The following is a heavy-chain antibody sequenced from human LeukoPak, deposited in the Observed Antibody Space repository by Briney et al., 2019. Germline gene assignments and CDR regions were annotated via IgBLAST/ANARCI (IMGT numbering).Heavy chain of an antibody. J-gene: IGHJ6*02. V-gene: IGHV3-21*01. Sequence: PGGSLRLSCAASGFTFSSYSMNWVRQAPGKGLEWVSSISSSSSYIYYADSVKGRFTISRDNAKNSLYLQMNSLRAEDTAVYYCARDPDGYCSSTSCYWAPGDYGMDVWGQGTTVTVSS. CDR3: ARDPDGYCSSTSCYWAPGDYGMDV. CDR1: GFTFSSYS. CDR2: ISSSSSYI. D-gene: IGHD2-2*03.